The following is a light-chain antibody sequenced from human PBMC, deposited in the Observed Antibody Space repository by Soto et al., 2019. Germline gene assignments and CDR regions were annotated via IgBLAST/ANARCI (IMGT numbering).Light chain of an antibody. J-gene: IGKJ1*01. CDR2: WAS. Sequence: DIVMTQSPDSLAVSLGERATINCRSSQSVLYSSTNKNYLAWYQQKAGQPPKLLTYWASTRESGVPDRFSGSRSGTDFTLTISSLQSEYVAVYYCQQYYSPPRTFGQATKVEFK. V-gene: IGKV4-1*01. CDR1: QSVLYSSTNKNY. CDR3: QQYYSPPRT.